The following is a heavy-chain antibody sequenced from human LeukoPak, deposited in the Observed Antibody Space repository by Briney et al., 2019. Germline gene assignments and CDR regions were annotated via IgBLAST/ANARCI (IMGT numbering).Heavy chain of an antibody. CDR3: ASPNPYYYGMDV. Sequence: SETLSLTCIVSGSSIGTNYWSWIRQPPGKGLEWIGYIFYGGRTTYNPSLRSRVTMSIDTSKNQYSLKLSSLTAADTAVYYCASPNPYYYGMDVWGQGTTVTVSS. CDR2: IFYGGRT. V-gene: IGHV4-59*01. J-gene: IGHJ6*02. CDR1: GSSIGTNY.